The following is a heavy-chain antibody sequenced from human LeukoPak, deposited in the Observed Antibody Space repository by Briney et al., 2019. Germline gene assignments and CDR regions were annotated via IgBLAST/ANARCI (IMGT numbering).Heavy chain of an antibody. D-gene: IGHD6-6*01. CDR1: GXSISSSSYY. Sequence: SETLSLTCTVSGXSISSSSYYWGRIRQPPGKGLEWIGSIYYSGSTYYNPSLKSRVTISLDTSKNQFSLKLSSVTAADTAEYYCASTRRAARPGFDYWGQGTLVTVSS. J-gene: IGHJ4*02. V-gene: IGHV4-39*01. CDR3: ASTRRAARPGFDY. CDR2: IYYSGST.